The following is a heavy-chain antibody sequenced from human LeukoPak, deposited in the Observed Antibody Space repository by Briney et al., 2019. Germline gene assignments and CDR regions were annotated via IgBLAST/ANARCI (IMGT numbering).Heavy chain of an antibody. CDR2: ISYDGSNK. D-gene: IGHD1-26*01. CDR1: GFTFSSYG. J-gene: IGHJ4*02. CDR3: AKGSLTRRPFDY. V-gene: IGHV3-30*18. Sequence: PGGSLRLSCAASGFTFSSYGMHWVRQAPGKGLEWVAVISYDGSNKYYADSVKGRFTISRDNSKNTLYLQMNSLRAEDTAVYYCAKGSLTRRPFDYWGQGTLVTVSS.